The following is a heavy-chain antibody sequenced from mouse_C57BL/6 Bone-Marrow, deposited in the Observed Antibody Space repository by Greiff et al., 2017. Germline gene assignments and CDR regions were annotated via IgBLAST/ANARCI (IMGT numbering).Heavy chain of an antibody. CDR2: ISGGGSYT. CDR1: GFTFSSYA. J-gene: IGHJ2*01. CDR3: ARGHYGSDY. D-gene: IGHD2-2*01. Sequence: EVKLVESGGGLVKPGGSLKLSCAASGFTFSSYAMSWVRQTPEKRLEWVATISGGGSYTYYPDNVKGRFTIARDNAKNNLYLQMSHLKAEDTAMYYCARGHYGSDYWGQGTTLTVSA. V-gene: IGHV5-4*03.